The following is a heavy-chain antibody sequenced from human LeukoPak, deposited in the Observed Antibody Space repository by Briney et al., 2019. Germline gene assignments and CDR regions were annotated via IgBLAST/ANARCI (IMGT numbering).Heavy chain of an antibody. CDR3: AKPQVVVTAIFDY. J-gene: IGHJ4*02. D-gene: IGHD2-21*02. Sequence: GGSLRLSCAASGFTFSSYAMSWVRQAPGKGLEWVSAISGSGGSTYYADSVKGRFTISRDNSKNMLYLQMNSLRAEDTAVYYCAKPQVVVTAIFDYWGQGTLVTVSS. V-gene: IGHV3-23*01. CDR1: GFTFSSYA. CDR2: ISGSGGST.